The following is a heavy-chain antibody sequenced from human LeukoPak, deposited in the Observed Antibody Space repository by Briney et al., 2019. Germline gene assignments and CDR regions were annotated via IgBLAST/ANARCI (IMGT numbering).Heavy chain of an antibody. CDR1: GYTFTGYY. CDR3: AREGGTYYDILTGYNWFDP. CDR2: ISAYNGNT. V-gene: IGHV1-18*04. J-gene: IGHJ5*02. D-gene: IGHD3-9*01. Sequence: ASVKVSCKASGYTFTGYYIHWVRQAPGQGLEWMGWISAYNGNTNYAQKLQGRVTMTTDTSTSTAYMELRSLRSDDTAVYYCAREGGTYYDILTGYNWFDPWGQGTLVTVSS.